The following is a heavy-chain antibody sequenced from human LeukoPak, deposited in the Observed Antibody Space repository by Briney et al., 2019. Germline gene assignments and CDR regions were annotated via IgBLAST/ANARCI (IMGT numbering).Heavy chain of an antibody. Sequence: GGSLRLSCAASGFTFSSYGMHWVRQAPGRGLEWVSSITAIDGRTYYADSVRGRFTISRDNSKNTVYLQLNSLRAGDTAIYYCTKDRRGPAAGTWYFDSWGQGTLVTVSS. CDR2: ITAIDGRT. J-gene: IGHJ4*02. CDR1: GFTFSSYG. V-gene: IGHV3-23*01. CDR3: TKDRRGPAAGTWYFDS. D-gene: IGHD6-13*01.